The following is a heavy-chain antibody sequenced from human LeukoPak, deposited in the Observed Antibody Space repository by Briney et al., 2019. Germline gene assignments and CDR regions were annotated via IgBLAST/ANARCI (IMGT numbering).Heavy chain of an antibody. CDR1: GFTFSDYY. J-gene: IGHJ4*02. Sequence: PGGSLRLSCAASGFTFSDYYMTWIRQAPGKGLEWVSYISSSGSTIYYADSVKGRFTISRDNAKNSVYLQMTSLRAEDTAVYYCARSSSSTSYSSPYRFKIDYWGQGTLVTVSS. CDR2: ISSSGSTI. V-gene: IGHV3-11*01. CDR3: ARSSSSTSYSSPYRFKIDY. D-gene: IGHD2-2*01.